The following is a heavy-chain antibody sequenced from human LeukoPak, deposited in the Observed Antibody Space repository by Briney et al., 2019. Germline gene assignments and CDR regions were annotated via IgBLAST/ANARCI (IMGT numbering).Heavy chain of an antibody. Sequence: GGSLRLSCAASGFTFSSNAMSWVRQAPGKGLEWVSSISGSGENTYYADPVKGRFTISRDNSKNMLYLQMKTLRAEDTAVYYCAKLASSIRPFDYWGQGILVTVSS. J-gene: IGHJ4*02. CDR3: AKLASSIRPFDY. D-gene: IGHD6-6*01. CDR2: ISGSGENT. CDR1: GFTFSSNA. V-gene: IGHV3-23*01.